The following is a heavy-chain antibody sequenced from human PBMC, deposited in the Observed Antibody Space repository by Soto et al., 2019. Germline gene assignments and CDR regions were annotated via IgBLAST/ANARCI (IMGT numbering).Heavy chain of an antibody. V-gene: IGHV3-9*01. CDR2: ISWNSGSI. J-gene: IGHJ6*02. CDR1: GFTFDDYA. CDR3: AKDGGWFGELPYYYYGMDV. Sequence: QPGGSLRLSCAASGFTFDDYAMHWVRQAPGKGLEWVSGISWNSGSIGYADSVKGRFTISRDNAKNSLYLQMNSLRAEDTALYYCAKDGGWFGELPYYYYGMDVWGQGTTVTVSS. D-gene: IGHD3-10*01.